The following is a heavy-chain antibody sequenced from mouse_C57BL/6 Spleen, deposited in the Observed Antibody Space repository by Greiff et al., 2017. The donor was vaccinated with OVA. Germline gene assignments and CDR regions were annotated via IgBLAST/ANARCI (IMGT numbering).Heavy chain of an antibody. J-gene: IGHJ4*01. CDR1: GYTFTTYP. Sequence: QVQLQQSGAELVKPGASVKMSCKASGYTFTTYPIEWLKQNHGKSLEWIGNFHAYNDDTKYNEKFKGKATLTVEESSSTVYLESSRLTSDDSAVYYCARLGDYNHDYAMDYWGQRTSVTVSS. V-gene: IGHV1-47*01. D-gene: IGHD2-4*01. CDR3: ARLGDYNHDYAMDY. CDR2: FHAYNDDT.